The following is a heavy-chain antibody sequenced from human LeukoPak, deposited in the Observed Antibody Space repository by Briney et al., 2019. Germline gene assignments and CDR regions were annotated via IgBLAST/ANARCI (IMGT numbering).Heavy chain of an antibody. Sequence: GGSLRLSCAASGFTFGDYWMHWVRQAPGKGLVWVSRIISDGSSASYADSVKGRFTMSRDNARNTVYLQMNSLRVEDTAVYYCVRDFRSADYWGQGTLVTVSS. V-gene: IGHV3-74*01. CDR3: VRDFRSADY. J-gene: IGHJ4*02. CDR2: IISDGSSA. CDR1: GFTFGDYW.